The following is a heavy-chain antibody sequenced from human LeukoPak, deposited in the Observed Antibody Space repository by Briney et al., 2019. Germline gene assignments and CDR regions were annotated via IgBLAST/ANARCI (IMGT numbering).Heavy chain of an antibody. J-gene: IGHJ4*02. V-gene: IGHV5-51*01. CDR1: GYSFDNYW. D-gene: IGHD2-8*01. CDR3: ARHARGDTNGFCLDY. CDR2: IYPDDSDT. Sequence: GESLKISCKASGYSFDNYWIGWVRQMPGKGLEWMGIIYPDDSDTRYSPSFEGQITISADKSITTAYLQWSSLRASDTAIYFCARHARGDTNGFCLDYWGQGTLVTVSS.